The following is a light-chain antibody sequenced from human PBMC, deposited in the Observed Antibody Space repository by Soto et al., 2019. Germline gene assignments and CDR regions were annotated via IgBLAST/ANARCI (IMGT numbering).Light chain of an antibody. Sequence: QSVLTQPPSVSGSPGQSVTISCTGTSSDVGGYNRVSWYQQPPGTAPKLMIYEVSNRPSGVPDRFSGSKSGNTASLTISGLQAEDEADCYCSSYTSSSTFLWVFGGGTKVTVL. CDR2: EVS. CDR1: SSDVGGYNR. CDR3: SSYTSSSTFLWV. V-gene: IGLV2-18*02. J-gene: IGLJ3*02.